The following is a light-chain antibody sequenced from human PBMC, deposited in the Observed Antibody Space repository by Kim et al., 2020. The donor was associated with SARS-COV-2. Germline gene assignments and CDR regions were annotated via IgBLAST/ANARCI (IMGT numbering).Light chain of an antibody. Sequence: QSVLTQPPSVSEAPRQRVTISCSGSSSNIGNNAVNWYQHLPGKAPKLLIYYDDLLPSGVSDRFSGSKSGTSASLAISGLHSEDEADYYCAAWDDSLNGYVFGTGTKVTVL. CDR3: AAWDDSLNGYV. V-gene: IGLV1-36*01. CDR2: YDD. CDR1: SSNIGNNA. J-gene: IGLJ1*01.